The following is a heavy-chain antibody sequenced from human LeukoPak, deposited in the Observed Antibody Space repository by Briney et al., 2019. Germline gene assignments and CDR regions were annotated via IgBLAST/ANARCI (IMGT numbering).Heavy chain of an antibody. CDR2: INSDGSST. J-gene: IGHJ4*02. CDR3: AKGEGIVVVPAAMDY. Sequence: GGSLRLSCAASGFTFSSYWMHWVRQAPGKGLVWVSRINSDGSSTSYADSVKGRFTISRDNSKNTLYLQMNSLRAEDTAVYYCAKGEGIVVVPAAMDYWGQGTLVTVSS. V-gene: IGHV3-74*01. D-gene: IGHD2-2*01. CDR1: GFTFSSYW.